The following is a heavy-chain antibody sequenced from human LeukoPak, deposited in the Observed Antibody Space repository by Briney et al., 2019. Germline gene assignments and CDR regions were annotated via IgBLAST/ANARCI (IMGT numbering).Heavy chain of an antibody. CDR1: GGSISSSGYY. CDR3: ARPSYWYFDL. J-gene: IGHJ2*01. Sequence: SETLSLTCSVFGGSISSSGYYWGWIRQPPGKGLEWIGSMYYSGSVFFNPSLRSRISISMDSPKNQFSLKLNSVTAADTAVYYCARPSYWYFDLWGRGTLATVSS. V-gene: IGHV4-39*01. CDR2: MYYSGSV.